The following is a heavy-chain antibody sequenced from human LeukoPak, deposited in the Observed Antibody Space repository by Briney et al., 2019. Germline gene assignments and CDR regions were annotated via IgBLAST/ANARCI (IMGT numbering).Heavy chain of an antibody. V-gene: IGHV4-38-2*01. CDR1: GYSISSGYY. CDR3: PSFVPAATGGWFDP. D-gene: IGHD2-2*01. Sequence: SETLSLTCAVSGYSISSGYYWGWIRQPPGKGLEWIGSIYHSGSTYYNPSLKSRVTISVDTSKNQFSLKLSSVTAADTAVYYCPSFVPAATGGWFDPWGHGTLVTVSS. CDR2: IYHSGST. J-gene: IGHJ5*02.